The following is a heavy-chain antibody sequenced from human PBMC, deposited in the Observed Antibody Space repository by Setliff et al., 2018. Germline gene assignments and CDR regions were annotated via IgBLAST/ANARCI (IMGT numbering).Heavy chain of an antibody. V-gene: IGHV4-39*07. Sequence: SETLSLTCTVSGGSISSGSYYWSWIRQPPGKGLEWIGEINHSGSTYYNPSLKSRVTISVDTSKNQFSLKLSSVTAAGTAVYYCARERMYYNFWSGYSDYWGQGTLVTVSS. J-gene: IGHJ4*02. CDR2: INHSGST. CDR3: ARERMYYNFWSGYSDY. D-gene: IGHD3-3*01. CDR1: GGSISSGSYY.